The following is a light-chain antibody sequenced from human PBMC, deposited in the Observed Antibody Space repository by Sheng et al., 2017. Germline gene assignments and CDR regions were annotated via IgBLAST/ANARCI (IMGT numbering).Light chain of an antibody. J-gene: IGKJ2*01. Sequence: DIQMTQSPSSLSASIGDRVTITCRASQSISSSLNWFQQKPGKAPNLLIYGASTLQSGVPSRFSGSGSGTDFILTIISLQPEDSATYYCQQSYSPLYTFGHGTKLEIK. CDR2: GAS. CDR1: QSISSS. V-gene: IGKV1-39*01. CDR3: QQSYSPLYT.